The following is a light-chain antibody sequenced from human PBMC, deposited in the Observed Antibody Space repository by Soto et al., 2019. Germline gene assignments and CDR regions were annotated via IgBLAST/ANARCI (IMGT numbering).Light chain of an antibody. V-gene: IGLV2-8*01. CDR1: SNDVGHNY. J-gene: IGLJ1*01. Sequence: QSSLTQPPSASGSPGQSVTISCTGTSNDVGHNYVSWYQQHLGKAPKLIIYEVSQRPSGVPDRFSGSKSGNTASLTVSGLQTEDEADYYCSAYAGSNNFVFGSGTKVTVL. CDR3: SAYAGSNNFV. CDR2: EVS.